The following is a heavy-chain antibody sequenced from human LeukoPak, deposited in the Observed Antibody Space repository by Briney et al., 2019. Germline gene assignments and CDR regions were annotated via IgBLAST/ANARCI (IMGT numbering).Heavy chain of an antibody. V-gene: IGHV4-39*07. CDR2: IYYSGST. CDR3: ARDSPIVVVVAATPLAFDI. Sequence: SETLSLTCAVSGASISGSSYYWGWIRQPPGKGLEWIGSIYYSGSTYYNPSLKSRVTISVDTSKNQFSLKLSSVTAADTAVYYCARDSPIVVVVAATPLAFDIWDQGTMVTVSS. CDR1: GASISGSSYY. D-gene: IGHD2-15*01. J-gene: IGHJ3*02.